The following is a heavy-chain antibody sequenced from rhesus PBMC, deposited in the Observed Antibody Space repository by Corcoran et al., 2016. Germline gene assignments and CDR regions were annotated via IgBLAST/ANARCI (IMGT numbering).Heavy chain of an antibody. J-gene: IGHJ4*01. Sequence: QLQLQESGPGLVKPSETLSLTCAVYGGSISSNYWSWIRQPPGKGLDWIGRISGSGWTTNYNPSLKSRVTISTDTSKNQFSLKLRSVTAADTAVYYCARVFRAGIYLGYWGQGVLVTVSS. D-gene: IGHD1-44*01. CDR1: GGSISSNY. CDR2: ISGSGWTT. CDR3: ARVFRAGIYLGY. V-gene: IGHV4-173*01.